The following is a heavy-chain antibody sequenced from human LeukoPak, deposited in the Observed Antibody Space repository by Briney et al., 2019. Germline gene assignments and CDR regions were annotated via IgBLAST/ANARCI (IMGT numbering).Heavy chain of an antibody. Sequence: ASVKVSCKASGYTFTSYYMHWVRQAPGQGLEWMGIINPSGGGTSYAQKFQGRVTMTRDTSTSTLYMELSSLRSEGTAVYYCARAYCGGDCYTPFDYWGQGTLVTVSS. CDR2: INPSGGGT. J-gene: IGHJ4*02. CDR1: GYTFTSYY. CDR3: ARAYCGGDCYTPFDY. V-gene: IGHV1-46*01. D-gene: IGHD2-21*02.